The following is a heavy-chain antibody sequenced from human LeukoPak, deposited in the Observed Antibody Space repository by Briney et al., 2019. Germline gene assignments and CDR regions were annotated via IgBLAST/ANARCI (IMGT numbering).Heavy chain of an antibody. V-gene: IGHV4-59*08. D-gene: IGHD4-11*01. J-gene: IGHJ1*01. CDR2: IYYSGST. CDR1: GGSISSYY. CDR3: ARQGVTSAEYFQH. Sequence: NPSETLSLTCTVSGGSISSYYWSWIRQPPGKGLEWIGYIYYSGSTNYNPSLKSRVTISVDTSKNQFSLKLSSVTAADTAVYYCARQGVTSAEYFQHWGQGTLVTVSS.